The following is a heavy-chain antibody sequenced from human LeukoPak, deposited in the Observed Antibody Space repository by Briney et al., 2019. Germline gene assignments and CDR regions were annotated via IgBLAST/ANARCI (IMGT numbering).Heavy chain of an antibody. CDR2: IIPIFGTT. V-gene: IGHV1-69*05. D-gene: IGHD6-13*01. CDR3: ARVVGLTGYSSSWYSGYYYYMDV. J-gene: IGHJ6*03. CDR1: GGTFIIYA. Sequence: SVTVSCKASGGTFIIYAISWVRQAPGQGLEWMGGIIPIFGTTSYAQKFQDRVTITTDKSASTAYMELSSLRSEDTAVYYCARVVGLTGYSSSWYSGYYYYMDVWGKGTTVTVSS.